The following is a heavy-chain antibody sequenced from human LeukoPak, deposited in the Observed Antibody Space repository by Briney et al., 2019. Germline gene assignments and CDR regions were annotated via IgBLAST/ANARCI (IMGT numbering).Heavy chain of an antibody. CDR1: GFTFSSYA. CDR2: ISGSGGST. J-gene: IGHJ6*03. D-gene: IGHD2-2*01. V-gene: IGHV3-23*01. CDR3: AKSRSDIVVVPAAIYYYYYYMDV. Sequence: PGGSLRLSCAASGFTFSSYAMSWVRQAPGKGLEWVSAISGSGGSTYYADSVKGRFTISRDNSKNTLYLQMNSLRAEDTAVYYCAKSRSDIVVVPAAIYYYYYYMDVWGKGTTVTVSS.